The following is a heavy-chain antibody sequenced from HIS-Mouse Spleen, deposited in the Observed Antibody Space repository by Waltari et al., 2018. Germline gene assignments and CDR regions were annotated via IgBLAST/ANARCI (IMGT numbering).Heavy chain of an antibody. CDR2: ISWNSGSI. CDR3: AKGEIAVAGTRWFDP. CDR1: GFTFYDYA. D-gene: IGHD6-19*01. V-gene: IGHV3-9*01. Sequence: EVQLVESGGGLVQPGRSLRLSCAASGFTFYDYAMHWVRQAPGKGLEWVSGISWNSGSIGYADSVKGRFTISRDNAKNSLYLQMNSLRAEDTALYYCAKGEIAVAGTRWFDPWGQGTLVTVSS. J-gene: IGHJ5*02.